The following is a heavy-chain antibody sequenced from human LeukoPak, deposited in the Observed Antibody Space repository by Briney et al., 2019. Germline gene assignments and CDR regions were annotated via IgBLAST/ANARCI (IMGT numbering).Heavy chain of an antibody. CDR1: GFTFSSYA. J-gene: IGHJ3*02. V-gene: IGHV3-23*01. CDR2: ISASGGST. Sequence: PGGSLRLSCAASGFTFSSYAMSWVRQAPGKGLDWVSAISASGGSTSSADSVKGRFSISRDNSKNTLYLKINSLRAENTAVYYCAKGITAANYDAFDIWGQGTMVTVSS. CDR3: AKGITAANYDAFDI. D-gene: IGHD6-25*01.